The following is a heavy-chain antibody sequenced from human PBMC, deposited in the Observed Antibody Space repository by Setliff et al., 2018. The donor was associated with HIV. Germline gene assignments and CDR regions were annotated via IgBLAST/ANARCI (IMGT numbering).Heavy chain of an antibody. CDR2: IYYSGST. V-gene: IGHV4-59*01. D-gene: IGHD3-22*01. J-gene: IGHJ6*02. CDR3: ARGGGFWYYESSGYGGRLYYYYGMDV. Sequence: SETLSLTCTGSGGSISSYALRWIRQPPGKGLEWIGYIYYSGSTNYNPSLKSRVTISVDTSKNQFSLTLSSVTAADTAVYCCARGGGFWYYESSGYGGRLYYYYGMDVWGQGTTVTVSS. CDR1: GGSISSYA.